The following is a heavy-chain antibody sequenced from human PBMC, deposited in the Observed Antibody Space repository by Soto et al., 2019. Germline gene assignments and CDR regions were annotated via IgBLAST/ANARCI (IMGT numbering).Heavy chain of an antibody. D-gene: IGHD1-1*01. CDR1: RIMFSAYS. CDR3: ASETSLFYDS. Sequence: GGSLRLSCAASRIMFSAYSMHWVRQGPGKGLEWVALISHDGSTKDYADSVKGRFAIYRDNSRNRLYLQMNSLRPEDSALYYCASETSLFYDSWGQGIRVTVS. V-gene: IGHV3-30*09. J-gene: IGHJ5*01. CDR2: ISHDGSTK.